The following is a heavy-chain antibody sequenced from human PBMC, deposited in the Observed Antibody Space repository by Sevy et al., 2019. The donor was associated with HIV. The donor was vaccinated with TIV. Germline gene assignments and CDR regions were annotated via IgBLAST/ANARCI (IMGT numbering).Heavy chain of an antibody. CDR3: ARDRGEILSSAFDY. J-gene: IGHJ4*02. CDR1: GFPFSDYL. Sequence: GGSLRLSCAASGFPFSDYLMHWVRQAPGKGLEWVAVISKNGRNNKYKAASVKGRLTISRDNSKNTVYLQMNSLRAEDTAIYYCARDRGEILSSAFDYWGQGTLVTVSS. D-gene: IGHD3-16*01. V-gene: IGHV3-30*04. CDR2: ISKNGRNNK.